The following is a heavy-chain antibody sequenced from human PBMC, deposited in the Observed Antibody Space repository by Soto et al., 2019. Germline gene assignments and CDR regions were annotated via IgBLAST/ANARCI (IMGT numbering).Heavy chain of an antibody. CDR3: ARDSPPLDY. Sequence: PGGSLRLSCAASGFTFTSYAMSWVRQAPGKGLEWVSSIGTSDTTMYYADSVKGRFTVSRDNAKNSLYLQMNSLRAEDTAVYYCARDSPPLDYWGQGTLVTVSS. CDR2: IGTSDTTM. V-gene: IGHV3-21*01. CDR1: GFTFTSYA. J-gene: IGHJ4*02.